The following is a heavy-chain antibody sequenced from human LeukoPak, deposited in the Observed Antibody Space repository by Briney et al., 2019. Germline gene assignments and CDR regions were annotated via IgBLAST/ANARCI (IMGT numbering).Heavy chain of an antibody. CDR1: GFTFSNYY. Sequence: GGSLRLSCAASGFTFSNYYMSWIRQAPGKGLEWISYISTSGSTIYYADSVKGRFTISRDNAKNSLYLQMNSLRAEDTAVYYCARAKYYDIKIPQLYNWFDPWGQGTLVTVSS. V-gene: IGHV3-11*04. CDR3: ARAKYYDIKIPQLYNWFDP. D-gene: IGHD3-22*01. CDR2: ISTSGSTI. J-gene: IGHJ5*02.